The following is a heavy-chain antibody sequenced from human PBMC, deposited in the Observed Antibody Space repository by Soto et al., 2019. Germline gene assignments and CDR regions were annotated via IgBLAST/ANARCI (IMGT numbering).Heavy chain of an antibody. CDR3: ARGGDYCRGGRCYPHEFDP. Sequence: GGSLRLSCAASGFTVSSDYMSWVRQAPGKGLEWVSAIFSGGLTYYADSVKGRFTISRDHSKNTLFLQMNSLKAEDTAVYYCARGGDYCRGGRCYPHEFDPWGQGTLVTVSS. CDR2: IFSGGLT. J-gene: IGHJ5*02. CDR1: GFTVSSDY. V-gene: IGHV3-53*01. D-gene: IGHD2-15*01.